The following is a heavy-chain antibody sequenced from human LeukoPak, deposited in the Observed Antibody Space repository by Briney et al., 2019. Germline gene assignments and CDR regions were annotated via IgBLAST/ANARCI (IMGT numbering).Heavy chain of an antibody. Sequence: ASVKVSCKASGYTFTSYYMHWVRQAPGQGLEWMGIINPSGGSTSYAQKFQGRVTMTRDTSISTAYMELSSLRSEDTAVYYCARGLRRGNWFDPWGQGTLVTVSS. V-gene: IGHV1-46*01. CDR2: INPSGGST. D-gene: IGHD3-16*01. J-gene: IGHJ5*02. CDR3: ARGLRRGNWFDP. CDR1: GYTFTSYY.